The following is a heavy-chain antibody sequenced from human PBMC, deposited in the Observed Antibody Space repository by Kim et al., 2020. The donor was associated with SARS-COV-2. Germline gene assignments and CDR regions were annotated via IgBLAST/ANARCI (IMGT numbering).Heavy chain of an antibody. J-gene: IGHJ1*01. CDR3: AKIPYSSGWSGYFQH. CDR1: GFTFTTYA. D-gene: IGHD6-19*01. V-gene: IGHV3-23*01. Sequence: GGSLRLSCAASGFTFTTYAMSWVRQAPGKGLEWVSAISGSGSATYYADSVKGRFTVSRDNSKNTLYLQMNSLRAEDTAVYYCAKIPYSSGWSGYFQHWGQGTLVTVS. CDR2: ISGSGSAT.